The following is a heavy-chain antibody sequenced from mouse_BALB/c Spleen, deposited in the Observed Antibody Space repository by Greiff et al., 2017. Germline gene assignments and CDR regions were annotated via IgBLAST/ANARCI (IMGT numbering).Heavy chain of an antibody. CDR2: ILPGSGST. D-gene: IGHD1-1*01. CDR3: ARFHFITTVVATDY. CDR1: GYTFSSYW. Sequence: QVQLQQSGAELMKPGASVKISCKATGYTFSSYWIEWVKQRPGHGLEWIGEILPGSGSTNYNEKFKGKATFTADTSSNTAYMQLSSLTSEDSAVYYCARFHFITTVVATDYWGQGTTLTVSS. V-gene: IGHV1-9*01. J-gene: IGHJ2*01.